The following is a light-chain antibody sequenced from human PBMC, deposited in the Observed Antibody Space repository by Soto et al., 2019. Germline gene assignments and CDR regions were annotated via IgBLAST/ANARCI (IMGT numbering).Light chain of an antibody. CDR2: AAS. Sequence: DIQMTQSPSSLSASVGDRVTITCRASQSISSYLNGYQQKPGKAPKLLIYAASSLQSGVPSRFSGSGSGTDFTLTISSLQPKDFATYYCQQSYSTPPYPFGQGTKLEIK. CDR1: QSISSY. CDR3: QQSYSTPPYP. V-gene: IGKV1-39*01. J-gene: IGKJ2*01.